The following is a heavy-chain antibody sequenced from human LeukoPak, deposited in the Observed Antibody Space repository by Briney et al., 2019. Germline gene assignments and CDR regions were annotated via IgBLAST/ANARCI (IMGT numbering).Heavy chain of an antibody. V-gene: IGHV3-48*03. CDR1: GFTFSGYE. D-gene: IGHD3-10*01. J-gene: IGHJ4*02. Sequence: AGSLRLSCAASGFTFSGYEMNWVRQPPGKGLEWISYISSSGSTIYYADSVKGRFTISRDNAKNSLYLQMYSLRAEDTALYYCARVFSGSSFDYCGQGTLVTVSS. CDR3: ARVFSGSSFDY. CDR2: ISSSGSTI.